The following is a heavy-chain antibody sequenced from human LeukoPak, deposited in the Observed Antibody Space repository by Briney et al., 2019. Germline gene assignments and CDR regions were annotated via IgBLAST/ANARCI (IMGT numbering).Heavy chain of an antibody. CDR1: GFTFSSYS. D-gene: IGHD1-26*01. V-gene: IGHV3-48*02. J-gene: IGHJ4*02. Sequence: GGSLRLSCAAPGFTFSSYSMNWVRQAPGKGLEWVSYISSSGSTKYYADSVKGRFTISRDNAKNSLSLQMNSLRDEDTAVYYCANRLDYYADWGQGTLVTVSS. CDR2: ISSSGSTK. CDR3: ANRLDYYAD.